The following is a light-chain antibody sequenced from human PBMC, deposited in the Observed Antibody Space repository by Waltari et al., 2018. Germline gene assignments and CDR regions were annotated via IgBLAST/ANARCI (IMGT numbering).Light chain of an antibody. CDR2: LVS. Sequence: DIVMTQSPLSLPVSPGEPASISCGSSQSLLHSSGYTFLDWYLQKPGQSPQLLIYLVSNRASGVPDRFSGSGSGTDFTLKISRVEAEDVGVYYCMQARQTPWTFGQGTKVEIK. J-gene: IGKJ1*01. CDR3: MQARQTPWT. V-gene: IGKV2-28*01. CDR1: QSLLHSSGYTF.